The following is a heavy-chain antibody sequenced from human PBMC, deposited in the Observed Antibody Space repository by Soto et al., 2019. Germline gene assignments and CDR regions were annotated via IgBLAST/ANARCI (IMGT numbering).Heavy chain of an antibody. CDR3: ARSGLPDPVVVVGHTPFDP. D-gene: IGHD2-15*01. J-gene: IGHJ5*02. CDR2: ISAYNGDT. V-gene: IGHV1-18*01. Sequence: ASVKVSFKASGYTFTNYDINWSRQAPGQGLEWMGWISAYNGDTNYAQKLQGRVTMTTDTSTSTAYMELRSLRSDDTAAYYCARSGLPDPVVVVGHTPFDPWGQGTLVTVSS. CDR1: GYTFTNYD.